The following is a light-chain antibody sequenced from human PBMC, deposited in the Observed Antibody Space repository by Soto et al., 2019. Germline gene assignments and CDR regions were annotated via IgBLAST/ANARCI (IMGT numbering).Light chain of an antibody. CDR1: QSISSSF. Sequence: IVLTQSPGTLSLSPWERATLSCRASQSISSSFFAWYQQRPGQAPRLLIYGASTRATGIPDRFSGSGSGTDFTLIISRLEPEDFAVYYCQQYGDSRTFGQGTKVDI. V-gene: IGKV3-20*01. CDR2: GAS. CDR3: QQYGDSRT. J-gene: IGKJ1*01.